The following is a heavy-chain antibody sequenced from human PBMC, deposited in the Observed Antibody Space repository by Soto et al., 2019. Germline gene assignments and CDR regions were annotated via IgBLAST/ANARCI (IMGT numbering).Heavy chain of an antibody. J-gene: IGHJ4*02. CDR2: ISYDGSNK. CDR1: GFTFSSYG. CDR3: AKDLCSSTSCYSFDY. D-gene: IGHD2-2*02. Sequence: PGGSLRLSCAASGFTFSSYGMHWVRQAPGKGLEWVAVISYDGSNKYYADSVKGRFTISRDNSKNTLYLQMNSLRAEDTAVYYCAKDLCSSTSCYSFDYWGQGTLVTVSS. V-gene: IGHV3-30*18.